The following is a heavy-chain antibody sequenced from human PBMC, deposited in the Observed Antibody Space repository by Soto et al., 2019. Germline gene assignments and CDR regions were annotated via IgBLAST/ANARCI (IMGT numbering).Heavy chain of an antibody. CDR3: ARENYFDY. Sequence: EVPLVESGGGLVQPGGSLRLSCAASGFTFHNYWMGWVRQTPDKGLEWVANIKPDGSEKYYVDSVKGRFTISRDNAKNSLYLQMNSLRAEDTAVYYCARENYFDYWGQGTLVTVSS. J-gene: IGHJ4*02. CDR2: IKPDGSEK. V-gene: IGHV3-7*01. CDR1: GFTFHNYW.